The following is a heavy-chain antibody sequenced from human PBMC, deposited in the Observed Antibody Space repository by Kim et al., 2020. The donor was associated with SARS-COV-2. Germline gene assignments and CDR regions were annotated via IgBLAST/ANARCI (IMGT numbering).Heavy chain of an antibody. CDR3: ARDKAIRWFYGMGV. D-gene: IGHD2-2*02. V-gene: IGHV3-11*04. J-gene: IGHJ6*02. Sequence: ANYVQDQFTLSRDNAKNSLYLQMNSLGAEDTAVYYCARDKAIRWFYGMGVWGQGTTVTVSS.